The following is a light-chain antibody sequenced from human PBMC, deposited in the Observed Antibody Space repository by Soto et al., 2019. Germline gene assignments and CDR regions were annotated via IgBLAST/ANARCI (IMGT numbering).Light chain of an antibody. J-gene: IGLJ2*01. Sequence: QSVLTQPPSVSGAPGQRVTISCTGSSSNIGAGYDVHWYQQLPGTAPKLLMYGNSNRPSGVPDRFSGSKSGTSASLAITGLQAEDEADYYCQSYDSSLSASVFGGRTKVTVL. CDR1: SSNIGAGYD. CDR3: QSYDSSLSASV. CDR2: GNS. V-gene: IGLV1-40*01.